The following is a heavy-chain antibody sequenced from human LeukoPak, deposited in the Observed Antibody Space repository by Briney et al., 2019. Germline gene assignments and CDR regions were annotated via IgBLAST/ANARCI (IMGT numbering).Heavy chain of an antibody. J-gene: IGHJ4*02. Sequence: GESLKISCKTSGYTFTAYWIAWVRQMPGKGLEWVGIIYPSDSDTRYSPSFQGQVTISADKSISTAYLQWSSLKASDTAMYYCARQDGYALYYFDYWGQGTLVTVSS. CDR2: IYPSDSDT. CDR1: GYTFTAYW. CDR3: ARQDGYALYYFDY. V-gene: IGHV5-51*01. D-gene: IGHD5-24*01.